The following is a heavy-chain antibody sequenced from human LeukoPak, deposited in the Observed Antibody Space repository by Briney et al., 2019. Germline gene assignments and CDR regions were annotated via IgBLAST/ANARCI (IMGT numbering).Heavy chain of an antibody. D-gene: IGHD2-2*01. CDR2: INHSGST. Sequence: ETLSLPCAVYGGSFSGYYWSWIRQPPGKGLEWIGEINHSGSTNYNPSLKSRVTISVDTSKNQFSLKLSSVTAADTAVYYCALGAVVVPAAIYWGQGTLVTVSS. CDR1: GGSFSGYY. CDR3: ALGAVVVPAAIY. V-gene: IGHV4-34*01. J-gene: IGHJ4*02.